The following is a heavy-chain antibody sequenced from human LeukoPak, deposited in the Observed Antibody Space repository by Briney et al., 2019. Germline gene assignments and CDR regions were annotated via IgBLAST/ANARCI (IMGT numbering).Heavy chain of an antibody. Sequence: PGGSLRLSCAASGFTFSSYGMHWVRQAPGKGLEWVAVIWYDGSNKYYADSVKGRFTISRDNSKNTLYLQMNSLRAEDTAVYYCAKEGDGYNRGNFDYWGQGTLVTVSS. CDR1: GFTFSSYG. V-gene: IGHV3-33*06. CDR2: IWYDGSNK. CDR3: AKEGDGYNRGNFDY. D-gene: IGHD5-24*01. J-gene: IGHJ4*02.